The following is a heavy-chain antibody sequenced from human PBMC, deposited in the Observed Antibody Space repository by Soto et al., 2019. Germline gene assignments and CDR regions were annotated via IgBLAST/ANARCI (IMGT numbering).Heavy chain of an antibody. J-gene: IGHJ4*02. CDR2: INPSGGST. CDR3: ARGHYYDSSGYYHYFDY. Sequence: ASVKVSCKASGYTFTSYYMHWVRQAPGQGLEWMGIINPSGGSTSYAQKFQGRVTMTRDTSTSTVYMELSSLRSEDTAVYYCARGHYYDSSGYYHYFDYWGQGTLVTSPQ. D-gene: IGHD3-22*01. CDR1: GYTFTSYY. V-gene: IGHV1-46*01.